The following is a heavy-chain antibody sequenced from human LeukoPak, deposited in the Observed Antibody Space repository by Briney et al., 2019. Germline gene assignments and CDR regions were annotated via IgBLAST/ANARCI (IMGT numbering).Heavy chain of an antibody. CDR3: AKAGGDSSGYYYSSPFDY. Sequence: PGRSLRLSCAASGFTFSSYGMHWVHQAPGKGLEWVAVISYDGSNKYYADSAKGRFTISRDNSKNTLYLQMNSLRAEDTAVYYCAKAGGDSSGYYYSSPFDYWGQGTLVTVSS. V-gene: IGHV3-30*18. CDR1: GFTFSSYG. CDR2: ISYDGSNK. D-gene: IGHD3-22*01. J-gene: IGHJ4*02.